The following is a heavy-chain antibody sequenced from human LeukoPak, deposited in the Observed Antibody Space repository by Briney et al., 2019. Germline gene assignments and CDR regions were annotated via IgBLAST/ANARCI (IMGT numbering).Heavy chain of an antibody. CDR2: IYYSGST. CDR1: GGSVSSGSYY. Sequence: PSETLSLTCTVSGGSVSSGSYYWSWIRQPPGKGLEWIGYIYYSGSTNYNPSLKSRVTISVDTSKNQFSLKLSSVTAADTAVYYCASSGGSCKWGCVNWFDPWGQGTLVTVSS. D-gene: IGHD2-15*01. CDR3: ASSGGSCKWGCVNWFDP. J-gene: IGHJ5*02. V-gene: IGHV4-61*01.